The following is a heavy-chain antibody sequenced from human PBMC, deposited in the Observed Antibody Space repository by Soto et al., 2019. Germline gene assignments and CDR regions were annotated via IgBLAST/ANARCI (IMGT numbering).Heavy chain of an antibody. D-gene: IGHD3-10*01. CDR2: IYYSGST. Sequence: PSETLSLTCTVSGGSISSYYWSWIRQPPGKGLEWIGYIYYSGSTNYNPSLKSRVTISVDTSKNQFSLKLSSVTAADTAVYYCARFRLLGNYFDYWGQGTLVTVSS. J-gene: IGHJ4*02. V-gene: IGHV4-59*01. CDR1: GGSISSYY. CDR3: ARFRLLGNYFDY.